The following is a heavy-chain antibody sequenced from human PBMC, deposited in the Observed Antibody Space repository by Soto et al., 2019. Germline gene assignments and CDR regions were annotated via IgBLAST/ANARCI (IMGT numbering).Heavy chain of an antibody. CDR1: GYTFTGYY. J-gene: IGHJ3*01. V-gene: IGHV1-2*04. CDR3: ARAGLLWFGGDAFDF. D-gene: IGHD3-10*01. CDR2: INPNSGGT. Sequence: ASVKVSCKASGYTFTGYYMHWVRQAPGQGLEWMGWINPNSGGTNYAQKFQGWVTMTRDTSISTAYMELSRLRSDDTAVYYCARAGLLWFGGDAFDFWGQGTMVTVSS.